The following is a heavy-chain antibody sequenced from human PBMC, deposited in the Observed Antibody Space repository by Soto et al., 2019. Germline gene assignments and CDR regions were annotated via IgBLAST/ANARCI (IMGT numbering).Heavy chain of an antibody. Sequence: ASVKVSCKAAGYTFTSYYIHWVRQAPGQGLEWMGIINPSGGTTSYVQKFQGRVTMTRDTSTSTVYMELRSLRSDDTAVYYCARSDDYVWGTYCFFDYWGQGTLVTVSS. J-gene: IGHJ4*02. CDR1: GYTFTSYY. V-gene: IGHV1-46*01. CDR2: INPSGGTT. CDR3: ARSDDYVWGTYCFFDY. D-gene: IGHD3-16*02.